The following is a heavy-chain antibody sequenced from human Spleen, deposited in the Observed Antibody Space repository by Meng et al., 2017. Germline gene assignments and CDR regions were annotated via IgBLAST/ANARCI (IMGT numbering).Heavy chain of an antibody. Sequence: QVQLPQWGAGLLKPSETLSLTCVVSGGSFSDYYWSWIRQPPGKGLEWIGEINHSGSTNYNPSLESRATISVDTSQNNLSLKLSSVTAADSAVYYWARGPTTMAHDFDYWGQGTLVTVSS. CDR1: GGSFSDYY. V-gene: IGHV4-34*01. D-gene: IGHD4-11*01. CDR2: INHSGST. CDR3: ARGPTTMAHDFDY. J-gene: IGHJ4*02.